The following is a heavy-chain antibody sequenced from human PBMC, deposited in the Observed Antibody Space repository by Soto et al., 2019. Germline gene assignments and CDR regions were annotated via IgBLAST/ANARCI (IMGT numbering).Heavy chain of an antibody. CDR3: ARVTRVPDAFDL. CDR2: INHNGNT. CDR1: GASFGSHY. J-gene: IGHJ3*01. V-gene: IGHV4-34*01. Sequence: QVRLQQGGAGLLKPSETLSLSCGVSGASFGSHYWSWIRQTPGTGLEWIGEINHNGNTNYNPSLKSRLTLSIGTSRGQFSMRLRSLTAADTAVYYCARVTRVPDAFDLWGQGTKVTV.